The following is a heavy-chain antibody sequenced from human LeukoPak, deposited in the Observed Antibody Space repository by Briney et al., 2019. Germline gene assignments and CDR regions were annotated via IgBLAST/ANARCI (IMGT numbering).Heavy chain of an antibody. CDR2: INPSGGST. CDR3: ARAYSSSYCFDP. Sequence: ASVKASCKASGYTFTSYYMHWVRQAPGQGLEWRGIINPSGGSTSYAQKFPGRVTITRDMSTSTGYMELSSLRSEDTSVYYCARAYSSSYCFDPWGQGTLVTVSS. J-gene: IGHJ5*02. D-gene: IGHD6-13*01. CDR1: GYTFTSYY. V-gene: IGHV1-46*03.